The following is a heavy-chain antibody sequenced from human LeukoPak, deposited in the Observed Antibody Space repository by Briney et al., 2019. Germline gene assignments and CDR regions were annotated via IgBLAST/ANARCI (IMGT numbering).Heavy chain of an antibody. CDR1: GGSISSYY. D-gene: IGHD3-3*01. Sequence: SETLSLTCTVPGGSISSYYWRWMRQPPGRGLEGTGHIYHSGITNYNPPLKSRVTISVVTSKTQFSLNLSSLTAADTAVYYCARTLWRDDAFDIWGQGKMVTVSS. V-gene: IGHV4-59*01. J-gene: IGHJ3*02. CDR2: IYHSGIT. CDR3: ARTLWRDDAFDI.